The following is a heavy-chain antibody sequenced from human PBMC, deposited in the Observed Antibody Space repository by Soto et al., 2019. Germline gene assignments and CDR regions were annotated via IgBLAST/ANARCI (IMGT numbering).Heavy chain of an antibody. V-gene: IGHV1-69*13. J-gene: IGHJ4*02. D-gene: IGHD3-22*01. CDR1: GGTFSSYA. CDR3: AATTYYYDSSGYYLDY. CDR2: IIPIFGTA. Sequence: SVKVSCKASGGTFSSYAISWVRQAPGQGLEWIGGIIPIFGTANYAQKFQGRVTITADESTSTAYMELSSLRSEDTAVYYCAATTYYYDSSGYYLDYWGQGTLVTVSS.